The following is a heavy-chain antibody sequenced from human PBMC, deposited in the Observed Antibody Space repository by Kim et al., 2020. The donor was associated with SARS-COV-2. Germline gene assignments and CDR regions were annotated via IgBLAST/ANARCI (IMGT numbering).Heavy chain of an antibody. CDR2: YGGTT. V-gene: IGHV3-49*02. D-gene: IGHD1-26*01. CDR3: ATLRGDY. Sequence: YGGTTEYATSVNARFTISRDDSKSIAELQMNSLQIEDTAVYYCATLRGDYWGQGTLVTVSS. J-gene: IGHJ4*02.